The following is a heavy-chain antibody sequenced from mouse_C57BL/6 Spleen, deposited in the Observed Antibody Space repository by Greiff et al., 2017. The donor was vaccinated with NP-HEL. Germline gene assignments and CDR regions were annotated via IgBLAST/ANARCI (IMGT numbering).Heavy chain of an antibody. CDR1: GYAFSSYW. V-gene: IGHV1-80*01. CDR2: IYPGDGDT. J-gene: IGHJ1*03. Sequence: QVQLQQSGAELVKPGASVKISCKASGYAFSSYWMNWVKQRPGKGLEWIGQIYPGDGDTNYNGKFKGKATLTADKSSSTAYMQLSSLTSEDSAVYFCARRPLSYWYFDVWGTGTTVTISS. CDR3: ARRPLSYWYFDV.